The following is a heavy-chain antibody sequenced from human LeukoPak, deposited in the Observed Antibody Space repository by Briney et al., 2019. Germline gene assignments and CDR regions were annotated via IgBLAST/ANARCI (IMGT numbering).Heavy chain of an antibody. Sequence: SGGSLRLSCAASGFTLSGYWMHWVRQAPGEGLVWVSRMNSDGTTTTYADSVRGRFTISRDNAKNTLYLQMNSLRADDTAVYYCARVGSGWYFDYWGQGTLVTVSS. V-gene: IGHV3-74*01. D-gene: IGHD6-19*01. J-gene: IGHJ4*02. CDR2: MNSDGTTT. CDR3: ARVGSGWYFDY. CDR1: GFTLSGYW.